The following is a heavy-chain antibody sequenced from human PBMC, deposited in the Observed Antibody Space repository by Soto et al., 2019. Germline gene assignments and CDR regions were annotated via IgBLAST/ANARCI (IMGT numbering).Heavy chain of an antibody. CDR3: ASDPGGYFDY. J-gene: IGHJ4*02. CDR2: IYHSGST. CDR1: GGSISNSNW. Sequence: SSETLSLTCAVSGGSISNSNWWTWVRQPPGKGLEWIGEIYHSGSTNYNPSLKSRVTISVDKSKNQFSLKLNSVTAADTAVYYCASDPGGYFDYWGQGTLVTVSS. V-gene: IGHV4-4*02.